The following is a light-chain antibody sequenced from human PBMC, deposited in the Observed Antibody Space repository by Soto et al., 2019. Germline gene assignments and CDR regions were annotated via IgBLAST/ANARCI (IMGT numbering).Light chain of an antibody. CDR3: SSYTTYSTLEVV. CDR2: DVS. Sequence: QSVLTQPASVSGSLGQSITISCTGTSSDIGSYNYVSWYQQHPGKAPKLMIYDVSNRPSGVSNRFSGSKSGNTASLTISGLQAEDVADYYCSSYTTYSTLEVVFGGGTKLTVL. J-gene: IGLJ2*01. CDR1: SSDIGSYNY. V-gene: IGLV2-14*01.